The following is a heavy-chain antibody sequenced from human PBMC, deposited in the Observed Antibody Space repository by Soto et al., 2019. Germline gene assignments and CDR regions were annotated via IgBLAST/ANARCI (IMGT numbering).Heavy chain of an antibody. CDR3: ARDLGSSVFDP. V-gene: IGHV3-30-3*01. Sequence: GGSLRLSCAASGFTVRSYAMHWVRQAPGKGLEWVAVISYDGSNKYYADSVKGRFTISRDNSKNTLYLQMNSLRAEDTAVYYCARDLGSSVFDPWGQGTLVTVS. J-gene: IGHJ5*02. CDR1: GFTVRSYA. CDR2: ISYDGSNK. D-gene: IGHD2-2*01.